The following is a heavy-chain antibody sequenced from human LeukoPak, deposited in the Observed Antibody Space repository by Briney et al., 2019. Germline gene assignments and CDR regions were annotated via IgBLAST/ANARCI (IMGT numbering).Heavy chain of an antibody. CDR2: INPNSGGT. D-gene: IGHD3-16*01. CDR1: GYTFTRYY. Sequence: RASVKVSCKASGYTFTRYYVNWVRQAPGQGLEWMGWINPNSGGTNYVQRFQGRVTMTTDTSTRTAYMELRSLRSDDTAVYYCARNGLPRISDYGSWFDPWGQGTLVTVSS. V-gene: IGHV1-2*02. CDR3: ARNGLPRISDYGSWFDP. J-gene: IGHJ5*02.